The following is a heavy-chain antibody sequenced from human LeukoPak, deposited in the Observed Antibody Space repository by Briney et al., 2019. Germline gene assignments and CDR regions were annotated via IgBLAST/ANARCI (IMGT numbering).Heavy chain of an antibody. Sequence: GGSLRLSCAASGFTVSSNYMSWVRQAPGKGLEWVSVIDSGSSTYYADSVKGRFTISRDNSRNTLYLQMNSLRAEDTAVYYCARSTVVTGRYYYYYMDVWGKGTTVSVSS. CDR3: ARSTVVTGRYYYYYMDV. J-gene: IGHJ6*03. CDR2: IDSGSST. D-gene: IGHD4-23*01. CDR1: GFTVSSNY. V-gene: IGHV3-53*01.